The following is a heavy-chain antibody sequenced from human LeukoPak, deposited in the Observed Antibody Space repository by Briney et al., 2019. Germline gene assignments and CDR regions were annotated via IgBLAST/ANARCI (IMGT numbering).Heavy chain of an antibody. CDR1: GYTFTSYG. CDR2: ISAYNGNT. V-gene: IGHV1-18*01. D-gene: IGHD4-23*01. J-gene: IGHJ6*02. CDR3: ARDYGGNSEVYYYGMDV. Sequence: ASVKVSCKASGYTFTSYGISWVRQAPGRGLEWMGWISAYNGNTNYAQKLQGRVTMTTDTSTSTAYMELRSLRSDDTAVYYCARDYGGNSEVYYYGMDVWGQGTTVTVSS.